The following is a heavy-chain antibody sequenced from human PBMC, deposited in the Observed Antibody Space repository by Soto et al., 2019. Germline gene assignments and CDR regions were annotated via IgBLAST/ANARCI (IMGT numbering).Heavy chain of an antibody. CDR1: GYTFTSYG. D-gene: IGHD1-26*01. V-gene: IGHV1-18*01. J-gene: IGHJ4*02. CDR3: GRDLHVGALDY. Sequence: QVQLVQSGAEVKKPGASVKVSCKASGYTFTSYGISWVRRAPGQGLEWMGWISANNGNTKYAQKLQGRVTMTTDTSTRTAYLELRSLGSDESAVYYCGRDLHVGALDYWGQGTRVTVSS. CDR2: ISANNGNT.